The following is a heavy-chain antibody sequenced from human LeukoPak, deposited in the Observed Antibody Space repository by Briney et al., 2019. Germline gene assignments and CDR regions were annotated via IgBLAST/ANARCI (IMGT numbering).Heavy chain of an antibody. J-gene: IGHJ4*02. D-gene: IGHD6-6*01. CDR2: INHSGST. V-gene: IGHV4-34*01. CDR1: GGSFSGYY. CDR3: ARGRNTSDAPNTQDHREKPSQLGIDY. Sequence: PSETLSLTCAVYGGSFSGYYWSWIRQPPGKGLEWIGEINHSGSTNYNPSLKSRVTVSVDTSKNQFSLKLSSVAAADTAVYYCARGRNTSDAPNTQDHREKPSQLGIDYWGQGTLVTVSS.